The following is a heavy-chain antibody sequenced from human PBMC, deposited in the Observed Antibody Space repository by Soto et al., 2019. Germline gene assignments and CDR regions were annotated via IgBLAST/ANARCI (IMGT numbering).Heavy chain of an antibody. CDR1: GGSISSYY. Sequence: SETLSPTCTVSGGSISSYYWSWIRQPPGKGLEWIGYIYYSGSTNYNPSLKSRVTISVDTSKNQFSLKLSSVTAADTAVYYCARFSKGGDAFDIWGQGTMVTVSS. CDR2: IYYSGST. D-gene: IGHD3-16*01. CDR3: ARFSKGGDAFDI. V-gene: IGHV4-59*01. J-gene: IGHJ3*02.